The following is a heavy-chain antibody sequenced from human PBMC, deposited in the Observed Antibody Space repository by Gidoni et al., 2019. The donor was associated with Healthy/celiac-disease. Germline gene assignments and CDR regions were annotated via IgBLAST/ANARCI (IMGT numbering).Heavy chain of an antibody. J-gene: IGHJ6*02. Sequence: QVQLVQSGAEVKKPGASVKVSCKASGYTFTSYGISWVRQAPGQGLEWMGWISAYNGNTNYAQKLQGRVTMTTDTSTSTAYMELRSLRSNDTAVYYCARDIVATIGEPTYGMDVWGQGTTVTVSS. CDR3: ARDIVATIGEPTYGMDV. V-gene: IGHV1-18*01. D-gene: IGHD5-12*01. CDR2: ISAYNGNT. CDR1: GYTFTSYG.